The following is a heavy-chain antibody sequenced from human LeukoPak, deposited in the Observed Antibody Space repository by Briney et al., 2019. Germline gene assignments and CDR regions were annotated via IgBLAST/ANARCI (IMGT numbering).Heavy chain of an antibody. D-gene: IGHD3-10*01. V-gene: IGHV3-23*01. CDR2: ISGSGGST. CDR3: ANGEGGVVRGVITTYYYGLDV. J-gene: IGHJ6*02. Sequence: AGGSLRLSCAASGFTFTNYALSWVRQAPGKGLEWVSAISGSGGSTYYADSVKGRFTISRDTSKNTLYLQMNSLRAEDTAVYYCANGEGGVVRGVITTYYYGLDVWGQGTTVTVSS. CDR1: GFTFTNYA.